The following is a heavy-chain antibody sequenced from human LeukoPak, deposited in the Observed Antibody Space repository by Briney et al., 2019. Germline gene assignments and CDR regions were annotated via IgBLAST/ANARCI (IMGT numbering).Heavy chain of an antibody. Sequence: PGGSLRLSCAASGFTFSIYAMSWVRQAPGKGLEWVSAISCSGGTAYYADCVKGRFTISRDNSKNTLYLQMNCLRAEDTAVYYCAKKGYYDGSGYYMYYFDHWGQGTLVTVSS. CDR2: ISCSGGTA. D-gene: IGHD3-22*01. CDR1: GFTFSIYA. CDR3: AKKGYYDGSGYYMYYFDH. V-gene: IGHV3-23*01. J-gene: IGHJ4*02.